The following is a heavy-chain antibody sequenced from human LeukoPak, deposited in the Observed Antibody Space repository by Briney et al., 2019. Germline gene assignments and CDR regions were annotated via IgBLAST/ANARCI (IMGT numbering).Heavy chain of an antibody. J-gene: IGHJ4*02. Sequence: SGGSLRLSCAASGFIFSDYHMSWIRQAPGKGLEWVSYISPGGDAVYFADSVKGRFTISGDNAKNSLFLQMSSLTAEDTAVYYCSGGRDIAVAGPGGYFDFWGQGSLVTVSS. V-gene: IGHV3-11*01. CDR1: GFIFSDYH. CDR3: SGGRDIAVAGPGGYFDF. CDR2: ISPGGDAV. D-gene: IGHD6-19*01.